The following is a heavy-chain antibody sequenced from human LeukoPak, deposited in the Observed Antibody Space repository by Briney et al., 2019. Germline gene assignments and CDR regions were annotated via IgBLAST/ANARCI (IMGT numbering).Heavy chain of an antibody. V-gene: IGHV3-66*02. CDR3: ARVIRDGYNFYAFDI. Sequence: GGSLRLSCAASGFTVSSNYMSWVRQAPGKGLEWASVIYSGGSTYYADSVKGRFTISRDNSKNTLYLQMDSLRAEDTAVYYCARVIRDGYNFYAFDIWGQGTMVTVSS. CDR2: IYSGGST. CDR1: GFTVSSNY. D-gene: IGHD5-24*01. J-gene: IGHJ3*02.